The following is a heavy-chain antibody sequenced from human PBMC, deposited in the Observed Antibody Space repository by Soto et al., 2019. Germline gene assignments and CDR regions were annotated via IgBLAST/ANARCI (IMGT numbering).Heavy chain of an antibody. CDR3: ARDPLIVYPLVTQHGFDY. CDR1: GYTFTGYY. D-gene: IGHD2-8*01. Sequence: ASVKVSCKASGYTFTGYYMHWVRQAPGQGLEWMGWINPNSGGTNYAQKFQGRVTMTRDTSISTAYMELSRLRSDDTAVYYCARDPLIVYPLVTQHGFDYWGQGTLVTVSS. V-gene: IGHV1-2*02. J-gene: IGHJ4*02. CDR2: INPNSGGT.